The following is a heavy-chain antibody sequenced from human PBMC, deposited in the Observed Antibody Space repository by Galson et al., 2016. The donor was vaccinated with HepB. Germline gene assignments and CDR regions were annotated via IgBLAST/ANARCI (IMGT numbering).Heavy chain of an antibody. D-gene: IGHD2-15*01. Sequence: SRRLSCPASGFTFSTYGMHWVRQAPGKGREWVAAISYDGSITFYQDPAKGRFTISRDNSKNTLFLQMNSLRADDTAVYYCAKDQDCSGGNCWALYYYYGMDVWGQGTTVTVSS. CDR1: GFTFSTYG. V-gene: IGHV3-30*18. CDR2: ISYDGSIT. J-gene: IGHJ6*02. CDR3: AKDQDCSGGNCWALYYYYGMDV.